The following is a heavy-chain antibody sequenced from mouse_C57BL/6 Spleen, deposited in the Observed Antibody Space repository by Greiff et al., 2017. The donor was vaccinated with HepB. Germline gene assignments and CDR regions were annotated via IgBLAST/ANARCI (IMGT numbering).Heavy chain of an antibody. Sequence: DVKLQESGGGLVKPGGSLKLSCAASGFTFSSYTMSWVRQTPEKRLEWVATISGGGGNTYYPDSVKGRFTISRDNAKNTLYLQMSSLRSEDTALYYCARRLPYFDYWGQGTTLTVSS. J-gene: IGHJ2*01. V-gene: IGHV5-9*01. CDR1: GFTFSSYT. CDR3: ARRLPYFDY. CDR2: ISGGGGNT. D-gene: IGHD6-1*01.